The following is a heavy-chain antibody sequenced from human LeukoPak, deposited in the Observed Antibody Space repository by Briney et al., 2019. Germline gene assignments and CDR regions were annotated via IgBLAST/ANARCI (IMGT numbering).Heavy chain of an antibody. CDR1: GFTFSSYW. Sequence: PGGSLRLSCAASGFTFSSYWMHWVRQAPGKGLVWVSRINSDGSSTSYADSVKGRFTISRDNAKNTLYLQMNSLRAEDTAVYYCASGLYYYASGTYYNGPPDCWGQGTLVTVSS. CDR2: INSDGSST. V-gene: IGHV3-74*01. J-gene: IGHJ4*02. D-gene: IGHD3-10*01. CDR3: ASGLYYYASGTYYNGPPDC.